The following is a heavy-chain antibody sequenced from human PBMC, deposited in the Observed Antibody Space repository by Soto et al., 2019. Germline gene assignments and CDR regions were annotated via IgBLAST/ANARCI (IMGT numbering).Heavy chain of an antibody. CDR2: IIPILGIA. J-gene: IGHJ6*03. Sequence: SVKVSCKASGGTFSSYTISWVRQAPGQGLEWMGRIIPILGIANYAQKFQGRVTITADKSTSTAYMELSSLRSEDTAVYYCASGAARTYYMDVWGKGTTVTVSS. CDR3: ASGAARTYYMDV. D-gene: IGHD3-16*01. CDR1: GGTFSSYT. V-gene: IGHV1-69*02.